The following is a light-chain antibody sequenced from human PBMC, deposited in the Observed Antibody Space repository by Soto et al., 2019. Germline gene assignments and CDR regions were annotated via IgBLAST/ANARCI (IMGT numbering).Light chain of an antibody. J-gene: IGKJ1*01. V-gene: IGKV1-6*01. CDR2: GAS. Sequence: AIRMTQSPASLSASTGDRVTITCRASQAINNYLVWFQQKPGKPPKVLIYGASNLQSGVPPRFSGSGSGTDFTLAISSLQPEDSATYYCLQDINYPWTFGQGTKVDI. CDR3: LQDINYPWT. CDR1: QAINNY.